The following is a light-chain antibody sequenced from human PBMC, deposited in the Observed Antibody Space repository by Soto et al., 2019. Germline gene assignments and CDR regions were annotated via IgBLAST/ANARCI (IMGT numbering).Light chain of an antibody. J-gene: IGKJ5*01. Sequence: EIVLAQSPGTLSLSPGDRATLSCRASQSVSTSYLGWYQQKPGQAPRLLIYGASIRDTGIPDRFRGSGSGTDFTLTISRLEPEDVAVYYCQQYGVSPITFGQGTRLEIK. V-gene: IGKV3-20*01. CDR2: GAS. CDR1: QSVSTSY. CDR3: QQYGVSPIT.